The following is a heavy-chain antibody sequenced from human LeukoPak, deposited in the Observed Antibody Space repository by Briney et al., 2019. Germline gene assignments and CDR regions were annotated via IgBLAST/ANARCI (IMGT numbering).Heavy chain of an antibody. CDR1: GYRFNAYW. J-gene: IGHJ3*01. Sequence: GESRKISCKGSGYRFNAYWIAWVRQMPGKGLERMGIIYSVNSDTRYSPSFQGQVTISADKSVRTAYLQWSSLKASDTAMYYCARPNITSYYDSRGFDAFDVWGQGTIVTLST. CDR2: IYSVNSDT. CDR3: ARPNITSYYDSRGFDAFDV. D-gene: IGHD3-22*01. V-gene: IGHV5-51*01.